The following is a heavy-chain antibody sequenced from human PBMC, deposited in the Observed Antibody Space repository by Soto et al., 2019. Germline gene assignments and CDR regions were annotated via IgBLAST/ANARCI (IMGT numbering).Heavy chain of an antibody. CDR1: GFTFSSYS. V-gene: IGHV3-48*01. CDR3: ARDFGYAIPPGGGYMDV. D-gene: IGHD2-8*01. Sequence: GGSLRLSCAASGFTFSSYSMNWVRQAPGKGLEWVSYISSSSSTIYYADSVKGRFTISRDNAKNSLYLQMNSLRAEDTAVYYCARDFGYAIPPGGGYMDVWGKGTTVTVSS. CDR2: ISSSSSTI. J-gene: IGHJ6*03.